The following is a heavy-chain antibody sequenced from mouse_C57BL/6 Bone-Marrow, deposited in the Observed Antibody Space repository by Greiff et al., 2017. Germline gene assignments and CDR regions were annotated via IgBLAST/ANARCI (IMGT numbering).Heavy chain of an antibody. Sequence: VQLQQSGAELARPGASVKMSCKASGYTFNSDTMHWVKQRPGQGLEWIGYINPSSGYTKYNQKFKDKATLTADKSSSTAYLQLSSLTSEDSAVYYCARGGSLFAYWGQGTLVTVSA. J-gene: IGHJ3*01. CDR3: ARGGSLFAY. CDR2: INPSSGYT. CDR1: GYTFNSDT. V-gene: IGHV1-4*01.